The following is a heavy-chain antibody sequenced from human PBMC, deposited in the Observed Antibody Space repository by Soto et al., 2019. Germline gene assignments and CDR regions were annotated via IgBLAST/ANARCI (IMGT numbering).Heavy chain of an antibody. Sequence: SVKVSCKASGGAXSSYTISWVRRAPGQGLEWMGRIIPILGIANYAQKFQGRVTITADKSTSTAYMEPSSLRSEDTAVYYCARESLNWFDPWGQGTLVTVSS. CDR1: GGAXSSYT. J-gene: IGHJ5*02. V-gene: IGHV1-69*04. CDR3: ARESLNWFDP. CDR2: IIPILGIA.